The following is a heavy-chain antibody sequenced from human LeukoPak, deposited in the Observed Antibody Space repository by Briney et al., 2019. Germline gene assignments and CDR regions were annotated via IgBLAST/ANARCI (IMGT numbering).Heavy chain of an antibody. Sequence: SETLSLTCTVSGGSISSGDYYWSWIRQPPGKGLEWIGYIYYSGSTNYNPSLKSRVTISVDTSKNQFSLKLSSVTAADTAVYYCAREISVGWQRGNWFDPWGQGTLVTVSS. CDR1: GGSISSGDYY. CDR2: IYYSGST. D-gene: IGHD1-26*01. CDR3: AREISVGWQRGNWFDP. J-gene: IGHJ5*02. V-gene: IGHV4-61*08.